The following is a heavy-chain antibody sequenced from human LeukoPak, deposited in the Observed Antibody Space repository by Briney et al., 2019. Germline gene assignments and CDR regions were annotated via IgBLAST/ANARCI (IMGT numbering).Heavy chain of an antibody. V-gene: IGHV4-38-2*02. J-gene: IGHJ4*02. Sequence: SETLSLTCSVSGYSISSGYYWGWIRQPPGKGLEWIGNIYQSGSTYYNPSLKSRVTMSVDTSKNQFSLKLSSVTAADTAVYYCVRITGTTYIDYWGQGTLVTVSS. CDR2: IYQSGST. D-gene: IGHD1-7*01. CDR1: GYSISSGYY. CDR3: VRITGTTYIDY.